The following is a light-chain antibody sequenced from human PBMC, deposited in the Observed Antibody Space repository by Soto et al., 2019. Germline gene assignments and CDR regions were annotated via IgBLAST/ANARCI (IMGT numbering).Light chain of an antibody. CDR1: QSVSSN. CDR2: GAS. J-gene: IGKJ1*01. CDR3: QQYNNWPCT. V-gene: IGKV3-15*01. Sequence: EIVMTQSPATLSVSPGERATLSCRASQSVSSNLAWYQQKPGQAPRLLIYGASARATGFPARFSASGSGTEFTLTISSLQSEDFAVYYCQQYNNWPCTFGQGTKVDIK.